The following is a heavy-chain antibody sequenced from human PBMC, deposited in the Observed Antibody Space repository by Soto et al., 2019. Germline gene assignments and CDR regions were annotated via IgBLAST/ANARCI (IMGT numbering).Heavy chain of an antibody. CDR1: GFTFGSYA. J-gene: IGHJ4*02. Sequence: QVQLVQSGGGVVQPGRSLRLSCAASGFTFGSYAMHWVRQAPGKGLEWVAVISHDGRNKDYVESVKGRFTISSDTSKNTLYLQMNSLRVEDPAVYYCAKATGYDILTGLIGDLDYWGPGTLVTVSS. CDR2: ISHDGRNK. D-gene: IGHD3-9*01. CDR3: AKATGYDILTGLIGDLDY. V-gene: IGHV3-30*18.